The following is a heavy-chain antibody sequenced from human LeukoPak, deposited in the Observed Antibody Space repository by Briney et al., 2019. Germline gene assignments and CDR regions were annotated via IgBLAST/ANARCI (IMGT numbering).Heavy chain of an antibody. CDR1: GFTFSSYS. CDR3: ATVIAAASNPLDYYYYGMDV. Sequence: GGSLRLSCAASGFTFSSYSMKWVRQAPGKGLEWVSVIYSGGSTYYADSVKGRFTISRDNSKNTLYLQMNSLRAEDTAVYYCATVIAAASNPLDYYYYGMDVWGQGTTVTVSS. V-gene: IGHV3-66*01. J-gene: IGHJ6*02. D-gene: IGHD6-13*01. CDR2: IYSGGST.